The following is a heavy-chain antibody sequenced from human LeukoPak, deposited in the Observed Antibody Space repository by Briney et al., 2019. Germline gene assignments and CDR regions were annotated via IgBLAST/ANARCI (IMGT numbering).Heavy chain of an antibody. CDR1: GGAFSSYA. CDR2: IIPIFGTA. V-gene: IGHV1-69*13. CDR3: ARGFTMVRGVITDYYYGMDV. Sequence: SVKVSCKASGGAFSSYAISWVRQAPGQGLEWMGGIIPIFGTANYAQKFQGRVTITADESTSTAYMELSSLRSEDTAVYYCARGFTMVRGVITDYYYGMDVWGKGTTVTVSS. D-gene: IGHD3-10*01. J-gene: IGHJ6*04.